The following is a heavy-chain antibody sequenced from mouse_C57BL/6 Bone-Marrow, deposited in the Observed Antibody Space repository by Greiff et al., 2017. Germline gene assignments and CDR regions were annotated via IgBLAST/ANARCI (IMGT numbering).Heavy chain of an antibody. CDR3: ARRGAGFYYFDY. CDR2: IYPGDGDT. Sequence: QVQLQQSGAELVKPGASVKISCKASGYAFSSYWMNWVKQRPGKGLEWIGQIYPGDGDTNYNGKFKGKATLTADKSSSTAYMQLSSLTSEDSAVYFCARRGAGFYYFDYWGQGTTLTVSS. V-gene: IGHV1-80*01. CDR1: GYAFSSYW. J-gene: IGHJ2*01.